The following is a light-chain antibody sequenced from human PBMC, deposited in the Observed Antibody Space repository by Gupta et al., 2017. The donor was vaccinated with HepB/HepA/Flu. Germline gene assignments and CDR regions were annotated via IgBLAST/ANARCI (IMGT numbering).Light chain of an antibody. CDR1: QGISSY. V-gene: IGKV1-9*01. CDR2: TAS. Sequence: DIQLTQSPSFLSPSVGDRVTITCRASQGISSYLAWYQQKPGQAPKLLIYTASTLQSGVPSRFSGSGSGTEFTLTINSLQHEDFATYCCQQLNSYPLTFGGGTKVEIK. CDR3: QQLNSYPLT. J-gene: IGKJ4*01.